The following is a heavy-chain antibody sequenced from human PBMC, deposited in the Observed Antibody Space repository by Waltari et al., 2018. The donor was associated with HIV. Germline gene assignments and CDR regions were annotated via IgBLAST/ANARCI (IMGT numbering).Heavy chain of an antibody. CDR3: SRGYVVTVTTHYFDY. CDR2: IKHSGST. D-gene: IGHD2-21*02. J-gene: IGHJ4*02. CDR1: GGSFSGYY. Sequence: QVQLQQWGAGLLKPSETLSLTCAVYGGSFSGYYWRWLRQPPGKGLEWIGEIKHSGSTNYNPSLKGRCTIAVDTSKNQFSLKLSAVTAADTAVYDCSRGYVVTVTTHYFDYWGQETLVIVSS. V-gene: IGHV4-34*01.